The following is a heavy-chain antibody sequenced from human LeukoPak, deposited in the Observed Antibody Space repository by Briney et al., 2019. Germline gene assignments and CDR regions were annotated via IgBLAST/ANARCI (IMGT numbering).Heavy chain of an antibody. J-gene: IGHJ4*02. Sequence: QPGGSLRLSCAASGFTFSTYAMSWVRQAPGKGLEWVSGISGSGDSTYYADSVKGRFTISRDNSKNTLYLQMNSLRAEDTAVYYCAEDRSDNNTWYAGSHWGQGTLVTVSS. D-gene: IGHD2-8*01. CDR3: AEDRSDNNTWYAGSH. CDR1: GFTFSTYA. CDR2: ISGSGDST. V-gene: IGHV3-23*01.